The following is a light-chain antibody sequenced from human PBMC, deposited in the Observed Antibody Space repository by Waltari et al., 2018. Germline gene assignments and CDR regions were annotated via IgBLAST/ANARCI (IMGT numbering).Light chain of an antibody. CDR1: RSNVGGYNY. J-gene: IGLJ3*02. V-gene: IGLV2-14*01. CDR3: SSYISSSTWV. Sequence: QSALTQPASVSGSPGQSITISCTGTRSNVGGYNYVSWYQQHPGKAPKLMIHDVNKRPSVFSNRFSGYKSGNTASLTISGLQAEDEADYYCSSYISSSTWVFGGGTKLTV. CDR2: DVN.